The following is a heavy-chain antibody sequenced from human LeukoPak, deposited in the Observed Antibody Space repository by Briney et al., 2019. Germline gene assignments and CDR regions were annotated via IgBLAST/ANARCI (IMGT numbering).Heavy chain of an antibody. CDR1: GFTFSSYW. J-gene: IGHJ4*02. CDR3: AREAYGGNSEVFDY. V-gene: IGHV3-7*03. D-gene: IGHD4-23*01. CDR2: IKQDGSEK. Sequence: GGSLRLSCAASGFTFSSYWMSWVRQAPGKGLEWVANIKQDGSEKYYVDSVKGRFTISRDNAKNSLYLQMNSLRAEDTAVYYCAREAYGGNSEVFDYWGQGTLVTVSS.